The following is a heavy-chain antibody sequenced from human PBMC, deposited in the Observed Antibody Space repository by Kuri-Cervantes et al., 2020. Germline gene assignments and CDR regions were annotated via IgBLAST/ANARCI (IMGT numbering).Heavy chain of an antibody. D-gene: IGHD5-12*01. V-gene: IGHV2-5*02. CDR2: IYWDDDK. CDR1: GFSLSTSGVG. Sequence: SGPTLVKPTQTLTLTCTFSGFSLSTSGVGVGWIRQPPGKALEWLALIYWDDDKRYSPSLKSRLTITKDTSKNQVVLTMTNMDPVDTATCYCAHRPSKQWLRLKENWFDPWGQGTLVTVSS. CDR3: AHRPSKQWLRLKENWFDP. J-gene: IGHJ5*02.